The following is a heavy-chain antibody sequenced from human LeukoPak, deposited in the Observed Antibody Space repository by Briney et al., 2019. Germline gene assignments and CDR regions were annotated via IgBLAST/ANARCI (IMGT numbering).Heavy chain of an antibody. V-gene: IGHV3-30*18. J-gene: IGHJ4*02. D-gene: IGHD6-13*01. Sequence: GGSLRLSCAASGFTFSSYGMHWVRQAPGKGLEWVAVISYDGSNKYYADSVKGRFTISRDNSKNTLYLQMNSLRAEDTAVYYCAKDTRKKSAAVADYWGQGTLVTVSS. CDR3: AKDTRKKSAAVADY. CDR1: GFTFSSYG. CDR2: ISYDGSNK.